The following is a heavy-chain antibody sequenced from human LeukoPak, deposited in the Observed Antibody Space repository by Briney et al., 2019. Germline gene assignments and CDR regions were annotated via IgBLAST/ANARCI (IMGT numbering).Heavy chain of an antibody. CDR1: GYTFTGYY. CDR3: ARDVAYYDSSGYAEAN. Sequence: RASVKVSCKASGYTFTGYYMHWVRQAPGQGLEWMGWINPNSGGTNYAQKFQGRVTMTRDTSISTAYMELSRLRSDDTAVYYCARDVAYYDSSGYAEANWGQGTLVTVSS. CDR2: INPNSGGT. V-gene: IGHV1-2*02. D-gene: IGHD3-22*01. J-gene: IGHJ4*02.